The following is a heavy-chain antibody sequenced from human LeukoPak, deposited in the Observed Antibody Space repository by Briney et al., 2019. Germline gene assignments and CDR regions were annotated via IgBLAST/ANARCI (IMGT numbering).Heavy chain of an antibody. J-gene: IGHJ4*02. D-gene: IGHD1-26*01. Sequence: GGSLRLFCAASGFTFSSYWMSWVRQAPGKGLEWVANIKQDGSEKYYVYSVKGRFTISRDNAKNSLYLQMNSLRAEDTAVYYCARDCGVGSTFDYWGQGTLVTVSS. CDR1: GFTFSSYW. CDR3: ARDCGVGSTFDY. V-gene: IGHV3-7*03. CDR2: IKQDGSEK.